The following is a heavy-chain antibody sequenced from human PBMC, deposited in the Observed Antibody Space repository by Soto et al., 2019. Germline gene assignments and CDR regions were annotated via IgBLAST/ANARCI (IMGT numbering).Heavy chain of an antibody. CDR1: GVTMSYGAYS. Sequence: SETLSLTCSVSGVTMSYGAYSGSWIRKSRGKRIECIGYISPLEARFTISPFTSTIYLSLDRTRIKFLLSVSSITAADKAVYYCVRGGGYDYFDFWGQGIQVTVSS. V-gene: IGHV4-30-2*06. CDR3: VRGGGYDYFDF. J-gene: IGHJ4*02. D-gene: IGHD2-15*01. CDR2: ISPLEAR.